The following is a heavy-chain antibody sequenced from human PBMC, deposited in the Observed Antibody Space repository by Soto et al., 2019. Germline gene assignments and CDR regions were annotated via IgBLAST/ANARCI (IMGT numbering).Heavy chain of an antibody. D-gene: IGHD2-15*01. CDR2: IVPILRTA. CDR3: ARPRDCSGGRCYNNLDY. Sequence: QVLLVQSGAEVKKPGSSVKVSCKASGGTFSNYTITWVRQAPGQGLEWMGGIVPILRTANYARTFQGRVTITADESTRTFYMELSNLRYGDTAVYYCARPRDCSGGRCYNNLDYWGQGTLVSVAS. V-gene: IGHV1-69*16. CDR1: GGTFSNYT. J-gene: IGHJ4*02.